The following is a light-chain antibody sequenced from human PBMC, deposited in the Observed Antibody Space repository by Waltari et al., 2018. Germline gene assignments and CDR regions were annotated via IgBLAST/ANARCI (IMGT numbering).Light chain of an antibody. Sequence: EIVLTQSPATLSLSPGDSATLSCRARESVSSHLAWYQQKPGQTPRLLIYDTSNRATGISARFSGSGSGTNFILTISGLGPEDSAVYYCQRRNNWPPSYTFGQGTKLEIK. CDR3: QRRNNWPPSYT. V-gene: IGKV3-11*01. CDR1: ESVSSH. J-gene: IGKJ2*01. CDR2: DTS.